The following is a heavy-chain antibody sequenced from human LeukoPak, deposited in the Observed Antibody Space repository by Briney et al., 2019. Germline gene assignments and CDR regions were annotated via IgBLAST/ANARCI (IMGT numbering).Heavy chain of an antibody. CDR3: ARRLLWFGGPLFFDY. CDR2: IYYSGST. V-gene: IGHV4-39*01. D-gene: IGHD3-10*01. J-gene: IGHJ4*02. CDR1: GGSINSSSYF. Sequence: PSETLSLTCTVSGGSINSSSYFWGWIRQPPGKGLEWIGSIYYSGSTYYNPSLKNRVTISVDTSKNQFSLKLTSVTAADTAVYYCARRLLWFGGPLFFDYWGQGTLVTVSS.